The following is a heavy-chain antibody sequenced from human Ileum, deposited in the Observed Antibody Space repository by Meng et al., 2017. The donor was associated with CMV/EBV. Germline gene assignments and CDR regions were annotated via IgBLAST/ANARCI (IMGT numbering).Heavy chain of an antibody. Sequence: GASISSTTYRWGWIRQPPRKGLEWIGSTSSSGTTYYNPSLKSRITISVDTSKNQFSLTLSSVTAADTAVYFCARAPRGGNSYGSIDYWGQGTLVTVSS. CDR3: ARAPRGGNSYGSIDY. D-gene: IGHD5-18*01. CDR1: GASISSTTYR. J-gene: IGHJ4*02. V-gene: IGHV4-39*07. CDR2: TSSSGTT.